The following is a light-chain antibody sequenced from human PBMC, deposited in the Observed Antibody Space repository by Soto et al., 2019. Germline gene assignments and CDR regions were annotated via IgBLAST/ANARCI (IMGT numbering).Light chain of an antibody. CDR2: AAS. Sequence: AIQMTQSPSSLSASVGDRVTLXXRASQDIRTDLGWYQQKPGEAPKXLIYAASSLQSGVPSRFSGSGAGTDFTLTINSLQAEDFATYYCLQDYNYPRTFGQGTKVDIK. CDR1: QDIRTD. J-gene: IGKJ1*01. V-gene: IGKV1-6*01. CDR3: LQDYNYPRT.